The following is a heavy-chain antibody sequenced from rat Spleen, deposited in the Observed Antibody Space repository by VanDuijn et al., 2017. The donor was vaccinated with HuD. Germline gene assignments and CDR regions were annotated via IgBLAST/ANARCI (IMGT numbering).Heavy chain of an antibody. Sequence: VQVVESGGGLVQPKESLKISCAASGFTFSNAAMYWVRQAPGKGLEWVARIRAKANNYATYYADSVKGRFTVSREDSKSVVYLQMENLKTEDTAMYYCTTDNGNWGQGVMVTVSS. V-gene: IGHV10-5*01. CDR2: IRAKANNYAT. J-gene: IGHJ2*01. CDR3: TTDNGN. D-gene: IGHD1-10*01. CDR1: GFTFSNAA.